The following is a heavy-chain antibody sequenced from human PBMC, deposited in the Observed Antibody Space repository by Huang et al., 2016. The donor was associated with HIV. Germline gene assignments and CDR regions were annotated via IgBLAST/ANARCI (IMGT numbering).Heavy chain of an antibody. Sequence: QVQLQKWGAGLLRPSETLSLTCAVYGGSFSGYYGTWIRQPPGKGLEWIGEINHGESTNYNPSLKSRVTISVDTSRNQFSLTLTSVTAADTAVYYCARGQGGYYYYYMDVWGKGTTVTVSS. CDR3: ARGQGGYYYYYMDV. V-gene: IGHV4-34*01. J-gene: IGHJ6*03. CDR1: GGSFSGYY. CDR2: INHGEST.